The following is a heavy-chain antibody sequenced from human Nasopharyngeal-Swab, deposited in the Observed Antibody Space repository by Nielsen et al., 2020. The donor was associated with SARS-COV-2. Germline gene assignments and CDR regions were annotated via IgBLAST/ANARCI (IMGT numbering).Heavy chain of an antibody. CDR3: ARPRVPYSIYSSSWYVYYFDY. V-gene: IGHV4-34*01. CDR2: INHSGST. Sequence: VRQMPGKGLEWIGEINHSGSTNYNPSLKSRVTISVDTSKNQFSLKLSSLTSADTAVYYCARPRVPYSIYSSSWYVYYFDYWGQGTLATVSS. D-gene: IGHD6-13*01. J-gene: IGHJ4*02.